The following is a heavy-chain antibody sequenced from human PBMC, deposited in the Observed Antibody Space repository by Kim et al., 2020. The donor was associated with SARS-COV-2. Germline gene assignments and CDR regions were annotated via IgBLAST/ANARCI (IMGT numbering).Heavy chain of an antibody. CDR3: ARDYYYDSSGKTGYFFAPVSDY. V-gene: IGHV3-7*01. CDR2: IKQDGSEK. D-gene: IGHD3-22*01. J-gene: IGHJ4*02. CDR1: GFTFSSYW. Sequence: GGSLRLSCAASGFTFSSYWMSWVRQAPGKGLEWVANIKQDGSEKYYVDSVKGRFTISRDNAKNSLYLQMNSLRAEDTAVYYCARDYYYDSSGKTGYFFAPVSDYWGQGTLVTVSS.